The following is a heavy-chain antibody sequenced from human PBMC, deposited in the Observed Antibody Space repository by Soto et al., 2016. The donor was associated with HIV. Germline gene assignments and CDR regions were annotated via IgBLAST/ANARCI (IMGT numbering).Heavy chain of an antibody. CDR1: GYTFTGYY. D-gene: IGHD6-19*01. J-gene: IGHJ5*02. CDR3: ARGVGEGIAVAGTYASNWFDP. CDR2: INPNSGGT. V-gene: IGHV1-2*02. Sequence: QVQLVQSGAEVKKPGASVKVSCKASGYTFTGYYMHWVRQAPGQGLEWMGWINPNSGGTNYAQKFQGRVTMTRDTSISTAYMELSRLRSDDTAVYYCARGVGEGIAVAGTYASNWFDPWGQGTLVTVSS.